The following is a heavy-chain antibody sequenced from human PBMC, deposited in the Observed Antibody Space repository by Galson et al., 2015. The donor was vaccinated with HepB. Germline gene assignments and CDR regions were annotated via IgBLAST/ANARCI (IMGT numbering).Heavy chain of an antibody. Sequence: SCKASGYTLTRYAIHWVRPAPGQRLEWMGWINTASGRTEYSQKFQGKVTITKDTSANTAYMEVSSLRSEDTAVYYCSRDSGRVFYGMDVWGQGTTVIVSS. V-gene: IGHV1-3*04. CDR3: SRDSGRVFYGMDV. D-gene: IGHD3-10*01. CDR1: GYTLTRYA. J-gene: IGHJ6*02. CDR2: INTASGRT.